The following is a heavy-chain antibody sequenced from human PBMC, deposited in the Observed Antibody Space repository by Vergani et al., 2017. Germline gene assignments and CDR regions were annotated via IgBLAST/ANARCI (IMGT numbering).Heavy chain of an antibody. Sequence: QVQLVESGGGVVQPGRSLRLSCAASGFTFSSYGMHWVRQAPGKGLEWVAVIWYDGSNKYYADSVKGRFTISRDNSKNTLYLQMNSLRAEDTAVYYCARTPRKFGEFDYWGQGTLVTVSS. CDR2: IWYDGSNK. J-gene: IGHJ4*02. CDR3: ARTPRKFGEFDY. CDR1: GFTFSSYG. V-gene: IGHV3-33*01. D-gene: IGHD1-14*01.